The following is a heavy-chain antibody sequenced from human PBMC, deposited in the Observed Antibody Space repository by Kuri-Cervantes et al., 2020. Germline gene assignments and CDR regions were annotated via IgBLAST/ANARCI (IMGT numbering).Heavy chain of an antibody. CDR2: ISSNGGST. CDR3: AKDGASGFGELSGY. CDR1: GFTFSSYA. J-gene: IGHJ4*02. V-gene: IGHV3-64*02. D-gene: IGHD3-10*01. Sequence: GESLKISCAASGFTFSSYAMHWVRQAPGKGLEYVSAISSNGGSTYYADSVKGRFTISRDNSKNTLYLQMGSLRAEDMAVYYCAKDGASGFGELSGYWGQGTLVTVSS.